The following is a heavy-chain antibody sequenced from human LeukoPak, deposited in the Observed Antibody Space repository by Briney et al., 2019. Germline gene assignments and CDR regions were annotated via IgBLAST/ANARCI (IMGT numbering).Heavy chain of an antibody. CDR1: GYTFTSYG. J-gene: IGHJ3*02. V-gene: IGHV1-18*01. D-gene: IGHD2-15*01. Sequence: EASVKVSCKASGYTFTSYGISWVRQAPGQGLEWMGWITDYNGNTVYAQKFQGRGTMTTDRSTTTAYMELRSLRFDDTAVYYCARGGVGAAAGRTFDIWGQGTMVTVSS. CDR3: ARGGVGAAAGRTFDI. CDR2: ITDYNGNT.